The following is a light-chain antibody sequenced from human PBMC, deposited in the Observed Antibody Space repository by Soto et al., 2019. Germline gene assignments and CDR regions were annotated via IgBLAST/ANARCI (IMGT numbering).Light chain of an antibody. J-gene: IGKJ4*01. CDR2: CAS. CDR3: QQSYSTLVLT. V-gene: IGKV1-39*01. CDR1: QGVDSD. Sequence: IQMTQSPSSLSASVGDRVTITCRASQGVDSDLSWYQQKPGKAPKLLIYCASNLHSEVPSRFSGRGSGTLFTLTISSLQPEDVATYYCQQSYSTLVLTFGGGTKVELK.